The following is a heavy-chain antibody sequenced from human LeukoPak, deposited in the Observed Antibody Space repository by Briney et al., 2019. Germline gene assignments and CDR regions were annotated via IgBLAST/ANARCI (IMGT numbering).Heavy chain of an antibody. CDR2: IYYSGST. CDR3: ARDLSPTIFGAIGY. Sequence: SQTLSLTCTVSGGSISSGDYYWSWIRQPPGKGLEWIGYIYYSGSTYYNPSLKGRVTISVDTSKNQFSLKLSSVTAADTAVYYCARDLSPTIFGAIGYWGQGTLVTVSS. CDR1: GGSISSGDYY. D-gene: IGHD3-3*01. V-gene: IGHV4-30-4*08. J-gene: IGHJ4*02.